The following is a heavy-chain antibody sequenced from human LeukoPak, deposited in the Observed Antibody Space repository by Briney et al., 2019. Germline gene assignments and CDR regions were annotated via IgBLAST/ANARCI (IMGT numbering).Heavy chain of an antibody. CDR3: ARDRAAAGYN. J-gene: IGHJ4*02. CDR2: ISSSRSYI. Sequence: GGSLRLSCAASGFTFSSYSMNWVRQAPGKGLEWVSSISSSRSYIYYADSVKGRFTISRDNAKNSLYLQMNSLRAEDTAVYYCARDRAAAGYNWGQGTLVTVSS. V-gene: IGHV3-21*01. D-gene: IGHD6-13*01. CDR1: GFTFSSYS.